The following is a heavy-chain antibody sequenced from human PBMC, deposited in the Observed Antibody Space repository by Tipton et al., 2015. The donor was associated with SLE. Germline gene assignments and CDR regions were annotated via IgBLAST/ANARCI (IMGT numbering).Heavy chain of an antibody. Sequence: SLRLSCAASGFTFSNYAMNWVRQTPGKGLEWVSYISSSGSTIYYADSVKGRFTISRDNAKNSLYLQMNSLRAEDTAVYYCARDGPSTAFDYWGQGTLVTVSS. D-gene: IGHD5/OR15-5a*01. V-gene: IGHV3-48*03. CDR3: ARDGPSTAFDY. J-gene: IGHJ4*02. CDR1: GFTFSNYA. CDR2: ISSSGSTI.